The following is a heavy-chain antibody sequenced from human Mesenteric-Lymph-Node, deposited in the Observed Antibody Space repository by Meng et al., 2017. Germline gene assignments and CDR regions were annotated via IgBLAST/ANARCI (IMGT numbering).Heavy chain of an antibody. V-gene: IGHV3-48*03. CDR2: ISSGGGSI. CDR1: GFTFSSYE. D-gene: IGHD6-19*01. CDR3: ARSSPPLSGLFNREYVFHS. J-gene: IGHJ3*01. Sequence: GGSLRLSCTASGFTFSSYEFHWVRQAPGKGLEWLSYISSGGGSIFYADSVMGRFTISRDNAKNSLYLQMNSLRGDDTATYYCARSSPPLSGLFNREYVFHSWGQGTMVTVSS.